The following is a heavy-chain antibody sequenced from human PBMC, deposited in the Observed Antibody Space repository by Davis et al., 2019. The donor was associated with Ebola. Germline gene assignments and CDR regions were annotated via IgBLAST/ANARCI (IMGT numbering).Heavy chain of an antibody. CDR2: ISGSGGST. D-gene: IGHD3-22*01. CDR3: ANEYYYESSGIDY. CDR1: GFTFSSYA. J-gene: IGHJ4*02. V-gene: IGHV3-23*01. Sequence: GGSLRLSCAASGFTFSSYAMSWVRQAPGKGLEWVSAISGSGGSTYYADSVKGRFTISRDNSKNTLFLQMHSLRADDTALYYCANEYYYESSGIDYWGQGTLVTVSS.